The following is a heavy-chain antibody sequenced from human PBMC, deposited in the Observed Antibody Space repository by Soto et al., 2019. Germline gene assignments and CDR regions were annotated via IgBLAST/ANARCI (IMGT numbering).Heavy chain of an antibody. CDR2: IRSKANSYAT. Sequence: EVQLVESGGGLVQPGGSLKLSCAASGFTFSGSAMHWVRQASGKGLEWVGRIRSKANSYATAYAASVKGRFTISRDDSKNRAYLKINSQKTEDPALYYCTRHFPGTYPYYYYGRDVGGKGTTVTVSS. J-gene: IGHJ6*04. CDR3: TRHFPGTYPYYYYGRDV. V-gene: IGHV3-73*02. D-gene: IGHD1-1*01. CDR1: GFTFSGSA.